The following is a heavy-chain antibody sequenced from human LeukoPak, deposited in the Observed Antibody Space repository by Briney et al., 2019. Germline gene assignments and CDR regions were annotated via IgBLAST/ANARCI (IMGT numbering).Heavy chain of an antibody. CDR3: AKGSIGREPGH. Sequence: GGSLRLSCAASRFTFSNYWMNWVRQAPGKGLVWVSRIITDGSSTSYADSVKGRFTISRDNAKNTLYLQMNSLRAEDTAVYYCAKGSIGREPGHWGQGTLVTVSS. D-gene: IGHD1-26*01. CDR1: RFTFSNYW. CDR2: IITDGSST. V-gene: IGHV3-74*01. J-gene: IGHJ1*01.